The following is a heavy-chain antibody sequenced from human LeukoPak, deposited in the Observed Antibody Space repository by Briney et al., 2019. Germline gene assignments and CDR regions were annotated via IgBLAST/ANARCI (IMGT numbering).Heavy chain of an antibody. CDR2: IRSQDHSGTT. V-gene: IGHV3-49*03. CDR3: TRHRHRFNWFDP. CDR1: GFTLGDQY. J-gene: IGHJ5*02. Sequence: PGRSLRLSCTGSGFTLGDQYVNWLRQAPGKGPEWLGFIRSQDHSGTTEYAASVKGRFNISRDDSKSIAYLQMDSLKTDDTALYYCTRHRHRFNWFDPWGQGTLVTVSS.